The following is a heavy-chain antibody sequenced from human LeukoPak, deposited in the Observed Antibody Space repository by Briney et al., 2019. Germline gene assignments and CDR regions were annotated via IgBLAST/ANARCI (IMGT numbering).Heavy chain of an antibody. V-gene: IGHV3-23*01. CDR3: AIIESLQNIAAAGTSPFDY. D-gene: IGHD6-13*01. Sequence: PGGSLRLSCAASGFTFSSYAMSWVRQAPGKGLEWVSAISGSGGSTYYADSVKGRFTTSRDNSKNTLYLQMNSLRAEDTAVYYCAIIESLQNIAAAGTSPFDYWGQGTLVTVSS. CDR1: GFTFSSYA. CDR2: ISGSGGST. J-gene: IGHJ4*02.